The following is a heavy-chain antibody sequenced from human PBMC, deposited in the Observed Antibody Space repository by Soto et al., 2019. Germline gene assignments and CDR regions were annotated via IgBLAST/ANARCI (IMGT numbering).Heavy chain of an antibody. J-gene: IGHJ6*02. Sequence: TGGSLRLSCAASGFTFSSYDMHWVRQATGKGLEWVSAIGTAGDTYYPGSVKGRFTISRENAKNSLYLQMNSLRAGDTAVYYCARGRYSSSWYSYYYGMDVWGQGTTVTVSS. V-gene: IGHV3-13*01. CDR3: ARGRYSSSWYSYYYGMDV. D-gene: IGHD6-13*01. CDR1: GFTFSSYD. CDR2: IGTAGDT.